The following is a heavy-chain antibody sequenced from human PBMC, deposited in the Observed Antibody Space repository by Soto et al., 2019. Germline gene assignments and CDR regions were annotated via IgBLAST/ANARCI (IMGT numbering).Heavy chain of an antibody. CDR3: ARDGPIQQLGQSYQF. J-gene: IGHJ1*01. D-gene: IGHD4-4*01. V-gene: IGHV3-7*01. CDR2: INQGGSET. Sequence: GGSLRLSCAASGFPFTVFWMSWVRRVPGKGLEWLANINQGGSETYYVDSVKGRFTISGDNAANLVYLEMNSLRAEDTAVYYCARDGPIQQLGQSYQFWGQGTLVTVSS. CDR1: GFPFTVFW.